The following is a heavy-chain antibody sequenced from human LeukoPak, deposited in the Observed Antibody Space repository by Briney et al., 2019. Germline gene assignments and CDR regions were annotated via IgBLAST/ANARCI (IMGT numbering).Heavy chain of an antibody. CDR1: GGSFSGYY. D-gene: IGHD5-12*01. CDR2: INHSGST. Sequence: SETLSLTCAVHGGSFSGYYWSWIRQPPGKGLEWIGEINHSGSTNYNPSLKSRVTISVDTSKNQFSLKLSSVTAADTAVYYCATGGYSGYGYWGQGTLVTVSS. J-gene: IGHJ4*02. CDR3: ATGGYSGYGY. V-gene: IGHV4-34*01.